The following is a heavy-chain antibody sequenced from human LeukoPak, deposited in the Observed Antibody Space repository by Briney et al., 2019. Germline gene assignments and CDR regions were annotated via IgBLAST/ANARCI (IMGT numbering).Heavy chain of an antibody. V-gene: IGHV4-61*02. J-gene: IGHJ6*03. CDR2: IYTSGST. CDR3: ARADSHCGGDCSSYYYYYYMDV. D-gene: IGHD2-21*01. Sequence: SQTLSLTCTVSGGSISSGSYCWSWIRQPAGKELEWIGRIYTSGSTNYNPSLKSRVTISVDTSKNQFSLKLSSVTAADTAVYYCARADSHCGGDCSSYYYYYYMDVWGKGTTVTVSS. CDR1: GGSISSGSYC.